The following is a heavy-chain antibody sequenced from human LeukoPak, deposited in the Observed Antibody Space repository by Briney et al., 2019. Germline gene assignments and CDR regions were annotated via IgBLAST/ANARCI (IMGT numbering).Heavy chain of an antibody. CDR1: GGSISSSSHY. CDR2: ISYSGST. J-gene: IGHJ4*02. V-gene: IGHV4-39*07. CDR3: ARGYSGRRSYFDY. Sequence: PSETLSLTCTVSGGSISSSSHYWDWIRQPPRKGLEWIGSISYSGSTNYNPSLKSRVTISVDTSKNQFSLKLSSVTAADTAVYYCARGYSGRRSYFDYWGQGTLVTVSS. D-gene: IGHD3-10*01.